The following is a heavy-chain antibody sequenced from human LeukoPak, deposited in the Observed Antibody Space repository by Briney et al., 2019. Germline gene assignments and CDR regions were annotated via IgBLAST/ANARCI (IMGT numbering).Heavy chain of an antibody. J-gene: IGHJ4*02. Sequence: SETLSLTCTVSGGSISSSSYYWGWIRQPPGKGLEWIGSIYYSGSTYYNPSLKSRVTLSVDKSKNQFSLRLNSVTAADTAMYYCARSHDHLWGNYPDYWGQGTLVTVSS. CDR1: GGSISSSSYY. D-gene: IGHD3-16*02. V-gene: IGHV4-39*07. CDR2: IYYSGST. CDR3: ARSHDHLWGNYPDY.